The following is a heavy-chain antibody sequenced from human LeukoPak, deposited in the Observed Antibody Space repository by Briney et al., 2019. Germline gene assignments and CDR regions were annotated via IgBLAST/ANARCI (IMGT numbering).Heavy chain of an antibody. V-gene: IGHV3-7*01. CDR2: IKQDGSEK. CDR1: GFIFSSYW. J-gene: IGHJ6*03. D-gene: IGHD2-15*01. CDR3: ARDVAYYYYYYMDV. Sequence: GGSLRLSCAASGFIFSSYWMTWVRQAPGKGLEWVANIKQDGSEKYYVDSVKGRFTISRDNAKNSLYLQMNSLRAEDTAVYYCARDVAYYYYYYMDVWGKGTTVTVSS.